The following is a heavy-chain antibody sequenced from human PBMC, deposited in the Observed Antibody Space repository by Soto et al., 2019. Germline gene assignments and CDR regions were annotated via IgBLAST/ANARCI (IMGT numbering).Heavy chain of an antibody. Sequence: EVQLVESGGGLVKPGGSLKLSCAASGFTFSSYSMNWVRQAPGKGLEWVSSISSSSSYIYYADSVKGRFTISRDNAKNSLYLQMNSLRAEDTAVYYCASPPRAKGYWGQGTLVTVSS. CDR1: GFTFSSYS. CDR2: ISSSSSYI. V-gene: IGHV3-21*01. J-gene: IGHJ4*02. CDR3: ASPPRAKGY.